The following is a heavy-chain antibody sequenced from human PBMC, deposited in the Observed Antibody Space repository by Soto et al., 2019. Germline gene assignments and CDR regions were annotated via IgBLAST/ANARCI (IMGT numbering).Heavy chain of an antibody. CDR3: PRESLGAKGAEH. J-gene: IGHJ4*02. Sequence: QMQLVQSRAEVKRPGSSVKVSCESSGDTFNGYVISWVRQAPGQGLEWMGGIIPIIGVTHYAQKFQGRVTTSALSSTCTASMALTNLRFEDTALYYCPRESLGAKGAEHWGKGSLVTVSS. CDR1: GDTFNGYV. CDR2: IIPIIGVT. D-gene: IGHD3-16*01. V-gene: IGHV1-69*17.